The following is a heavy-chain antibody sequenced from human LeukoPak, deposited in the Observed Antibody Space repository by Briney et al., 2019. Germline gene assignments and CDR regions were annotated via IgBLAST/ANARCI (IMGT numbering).Heavy chain of an antibody. V-gene: IGHV4-39*01. J-gene: IGHJ4*02. CDR2: IYYSGST. CDR1: GGSVSSSSYY. D-gene: IGHD6-19*01. CDR3: ARRGGVRSVAGISGVYGY. Sequence: SETLSLTCTVSGGSVSSSSYYWGWIRQPPGKGLEWIGSIYYSGSTYYNPSLKSRVTISVDTSKNQFSLKLSSVTAADTAVYHCARRGGVRSVAGISGVYGYWGQGTLVTVSS.